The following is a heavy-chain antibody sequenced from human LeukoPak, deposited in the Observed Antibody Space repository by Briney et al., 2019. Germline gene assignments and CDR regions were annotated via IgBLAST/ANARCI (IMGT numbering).Heavy chain of an antibody. CDR1: GYTFSNYA. J-gene: IGHJ5*02. Sequence: ASVKVSCKASGYTFSNYAMNWVRQAPGQGLEWMGWINTNTGNPTYAQDFTGRFVFSLDTSVSTAYLQISSLKAEDTAVYYCGRDPGYCNGGSCFNWFDPWGQGTLVTVSS. CDR2: INTNTGNP. V-gene: IGHV7-4-1*02. D-gene: IGHD2-15*01. CDR3: GRDPGYCNGGSCFNWFDP.